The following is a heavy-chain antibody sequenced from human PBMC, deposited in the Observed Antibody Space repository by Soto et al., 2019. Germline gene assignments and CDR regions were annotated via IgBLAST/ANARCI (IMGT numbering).Heavy chain of an antibody. CDR2: IIPIVGTG. D-gene: IGHD2-2*01. J-gene: IGHJ6*02. CDR3: ARVVILVPTASTHYYYHMDV. V-gene: IGHV1-69*01. CDR1: GGTFSNYA. Sequence: QVQLVQSGAKVRKPGSSVTVSYKASGGTFSNYAISWVRLAPGQGLEWMGGIIPIVGTGSYAQKFQGRVTITEDEPTTTAYLELSSLRFEDTAVYYCARVVILVPTASTHYYYHMDVWGPGTTVTVSS.